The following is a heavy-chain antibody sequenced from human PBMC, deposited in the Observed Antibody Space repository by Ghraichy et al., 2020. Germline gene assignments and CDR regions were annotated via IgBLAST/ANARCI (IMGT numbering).Heavy chain of an antibody. CDR1: GFTFSSYA. CDR2: ISYDGSNK. J-gene: IGHJ4*02. V-gene: IGHV3-30-3*01. Sequence: GGSLRLSCAASGFTFSSYAMHWVRQAPGKGLEWVAVISYDGSNKYYADSVKGRFTISRDNSKNTLYLQMNSLRAEDTAVYYCARAVYLGGYSYGYGYWGQGTLVTVSS. CDR3: ARAVYLGGYSYGYGY. D-gene: IGHD5-18*01.